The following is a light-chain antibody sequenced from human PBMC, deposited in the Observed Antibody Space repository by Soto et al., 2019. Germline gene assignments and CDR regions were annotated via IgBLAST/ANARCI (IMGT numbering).Light chain of an antibody. CDR1: QSVSSNY. J-gene: IGKJ4*01. CDR3: QQYGSSPLT. V-gene: IGKV3-20*01. Sequence: ENVLTQSPGTLSLSPGERGTLSCRASQSVSSNYLAWYQQKPGQAPRLLIYGASSRATGIPDRFSCSGSGTDFTLTISRLVPEDFAVYYCQQYGSSPLTFGGGTKVEIK. CDR2: GAS.